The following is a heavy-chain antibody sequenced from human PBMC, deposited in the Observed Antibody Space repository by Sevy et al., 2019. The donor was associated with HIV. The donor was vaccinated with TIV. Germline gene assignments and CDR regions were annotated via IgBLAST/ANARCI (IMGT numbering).Heavy chain of an antibody. V-gene: IGHV3-72*01. J-gene: IGHJ4*02. Sequence: GGSLRLSCAASGFTFSDHYMDWVRQAPGKGVEWVGRTRNKANSYTTEYAASVKGRFIISRDDSKNSLYLQMNSLKTEDTAVYYCVRVGDGNNYDYWGQGTLVTVSS. D-gene: IGHD5-12*01. CDR3: VRVGDGNNYDY. CDR1: GFTFSDHY. CDR2: TRNKANSYTT.